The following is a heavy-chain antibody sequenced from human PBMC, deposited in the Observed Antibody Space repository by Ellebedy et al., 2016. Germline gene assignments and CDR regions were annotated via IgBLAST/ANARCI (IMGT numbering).Heavy chain of an antibody. V-gene: IGHV3-9*01. J-gene: IGHJ3*02. D-gene: IGHD1-1*01. CDR3: AKENVRVIDAFDI. Sequence: GGSLRLXXAASGFTFDDYAMHWVRQAPGKGLEWVSGISWNSGSIGYADSVKGRFTISRDNAKNSLYLQMNSLRAEDTALYYCAKENVRVIDAFDIWGQGTMVTVSS. CDR2: ISWNSGSI. CDR1: GFTFDDYA.